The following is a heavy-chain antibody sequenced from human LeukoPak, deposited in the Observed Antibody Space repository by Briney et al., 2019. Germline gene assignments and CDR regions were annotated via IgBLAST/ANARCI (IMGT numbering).Heavy chain of an antibody. J-gene: IGHJ1*01. D-gene: IGHD3-22*01. CDR2: IYYSGRT. V-gene: IGHV4-39*01. CDR1: GDSISRSDSY. Sequence: PSETLSLTCSVSGDSISRSDSYWDWVRQPPGKGLEWIGTIYYSGRTYYSPSLNSRVTMSVDTSSNQFTLNLRSETAADTAVYYCARRRYYDGSGYLEWGQGTLLSVSS. CDR3: ARRRYYDGSGYLE.